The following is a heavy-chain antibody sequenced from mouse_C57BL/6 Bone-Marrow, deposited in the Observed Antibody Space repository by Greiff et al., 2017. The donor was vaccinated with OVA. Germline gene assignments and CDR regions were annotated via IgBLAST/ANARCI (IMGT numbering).Heavy chain of an antibody. Sequence: VQLKESGPELVKPGASVKMSCKASGYTFTDYNMHWVKQSHGKSLEWIGYINPNNGGTSYNQKFTGKATLTVKKSSSTAYMELCSLTSEDSAVYYCARWLLRGYCYFDVWGTGTTVTVSS. CDR2: INPNNGGT. D-gene: IGHD2-3*01. CDR3: ARWLLRGYCYFDV. CDR1: GYTFTDYN. V-gene: IGHV1-22*01. J-gene: IGHJ1*03.